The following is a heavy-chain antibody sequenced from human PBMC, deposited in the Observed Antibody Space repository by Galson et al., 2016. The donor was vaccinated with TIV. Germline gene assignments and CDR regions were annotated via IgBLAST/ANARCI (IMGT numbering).Heavy chain of an antibody. Sequence: SLRLSCAAFGFTFSSYSMTWVRQAPGKGLEWVSTIPYSGGSTTYYADSVKGRFTISRDNSKTTLYLEMNSLRVEDTAVYFCARLGVRELWNYWGQGTLVAVSS. D-gene: IGHD3-16*01. CDR2: IPYSGGSTT. V-gene: IGHV3-23*01. CDR3: ARLGVRELWNY. CDR1: GFTFSSYS. J-gene: IGHJ4*02.